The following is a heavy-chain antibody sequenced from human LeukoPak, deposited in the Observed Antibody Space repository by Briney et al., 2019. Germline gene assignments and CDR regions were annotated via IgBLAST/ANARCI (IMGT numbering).Heavy chain of an antibody. D-gene: IGHD2-15*01. CDR2: LYHSGTT. V-gene: IGHV4-38-2*02. J-gene: IGHJ2*01. CDR1: GYSIAHGFF. CDR3: ARVEVPRDINDWYFDL. Sequence: SETLSLTCTVSGYSIAHGFFWAWIRQPPGGGLEWIGSLYHSGTTYYNTSLKSRISTSVATSKNQFSLKLRLVTAADTAVCYCARVEVPRDINDWYFDLWGRGTLVTVSS.